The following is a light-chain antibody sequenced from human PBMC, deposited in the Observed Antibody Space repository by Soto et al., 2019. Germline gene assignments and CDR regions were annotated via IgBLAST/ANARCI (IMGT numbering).Light chain of an antibody. CDR1: QSISSW. J-gene: IGKJ1*01. V-gene: IGKV1-5*03. CDR3: QQYNSDQWT. CDR2: MAS. Sequence: DIQMTQSPSTLSASVGDRVTITCRASQSISSWLAWYQQKPGKAPKLLIHMASTLESGVPSRFSGSGSGTKFTLTNSSLQPDDFATYYCQQYNSDQWTFGQGTKVEIQ.